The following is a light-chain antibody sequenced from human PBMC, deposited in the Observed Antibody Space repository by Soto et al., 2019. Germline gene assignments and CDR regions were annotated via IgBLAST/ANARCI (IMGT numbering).Light chain of an antibody. Sequence: QSALTQPPSASWSPGQSVTISCTGTSSDISKYNYVSWYQQHPGKAPKLLIYEVNKRPSEVPERFSGSKSANTASLTVSGLQAEDEADYYCSSYAGRNNVIFGGGTKVTVL. CDR1: SSDISKYNY. J-gene: IGLJ2*01. CDR2: EVN. CDR3: SSYAGRNNVI. V-gene: IGLV2-8*01.